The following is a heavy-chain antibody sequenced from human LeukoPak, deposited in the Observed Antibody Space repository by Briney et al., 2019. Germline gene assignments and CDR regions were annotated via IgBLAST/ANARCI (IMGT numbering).Heavy chain of an antibody. CDR1: GFSVTNNY. CDR3: ARAGDYYFHY. V-gene: IGHV3-7*01. Sequence: GGSLRLSCAASGFSVTNNYMNWVRQVPGKGLEWVAFINQDGSQKHYVDSVEGRFSVSRDNAKNSLFLQMNSLTAEDTALYYCARAGDYYFHYWGQGTLVTVSS. D-gene: IGHD4-17*01. J-gene: IGHJ4*02. CDR2: INQDGSQK.